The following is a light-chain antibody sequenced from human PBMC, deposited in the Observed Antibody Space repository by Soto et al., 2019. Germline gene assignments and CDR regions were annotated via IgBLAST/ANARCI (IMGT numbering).Light chain of an antibody. J-gene: IGKJ5*01. CDR3: MQDTHWPIT. CDR1: QSLVYSDGNAY. CDR2: KVS. Sequence: DVVMTQSPLSLPVILGQPASISCRSSQSLVYSDGNAYLSWFHQRPGQSPRRLIYKVSNRDSGVPDRFSGSGSGSVFTLKISRVEAEDVGVYYCMQDTHWPITFGQGTRLEIK. V-gene: IGKV2-30*01.